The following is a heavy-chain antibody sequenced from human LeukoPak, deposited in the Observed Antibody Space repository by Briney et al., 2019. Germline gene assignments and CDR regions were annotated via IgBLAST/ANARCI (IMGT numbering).Heavy chain of an antibody. CDR2: IYHSGST. D-gene: IGHD1-26*01. Sequence: PSETLSLTCAVYGGSFSGYYWNWIRQPPGKGLEWIGSIYHSGSTYYNPSLKSRVTISVDTSKNQFSLKLSSVTAADTAVYYCARARGSYRDDTFDIWGQGTMVTVSS. CDR1: GGSFSGYY. V-gene: IGHV4-34*01. CDR3: ARARGSYRDDTFDI. J-gene: IGHJ3*02.